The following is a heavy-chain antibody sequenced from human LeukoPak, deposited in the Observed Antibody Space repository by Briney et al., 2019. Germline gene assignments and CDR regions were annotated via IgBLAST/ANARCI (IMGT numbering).Heavy chain of an antibody. J-gene: IGHJ4*02. CDR2: IYYSGST. CDR3: AITIAASPLFDS. V-gene: IGHV4-59*08. CDR1: GDSISSYY. D-gene: IGHD6-6*01. Sequence: WETLSLTCTVSGDSISSYYWSWIRQPPGKGLEWIGYIYYSGSTNYNPSLKSRVTISVGTSRNHFSLKLSSVTAADTAVYYCAITIAASPLFDSWGQGTLVTVSS.